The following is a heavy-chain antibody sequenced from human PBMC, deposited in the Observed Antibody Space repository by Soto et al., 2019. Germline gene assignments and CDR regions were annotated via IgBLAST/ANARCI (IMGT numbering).Heavy chain of an antibody. CDR3: ARCSTSCYRSLVDY. V-gene: IGHV4-59*08. J-gene: IGHJ4*02. CDR2: IYYSGST. CDR1: GGSISSYY. D-gene: IGHD2-2*01. Sequence: SETLSLTCTVSGGSISSYYWSWIRQPPGKGLEWIGYIYYSGSTNYNPSLKSRVTISVDTSKNQFSLKLSSVTAADTAVYYCARCSTSCYRSLVDYWGQGTLVTVSS.